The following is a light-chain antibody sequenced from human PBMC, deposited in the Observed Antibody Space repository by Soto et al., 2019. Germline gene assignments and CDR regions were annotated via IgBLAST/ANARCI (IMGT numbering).Light chain of an antibody. CDR3: QQYNVWPLT. CDR1: QSVSSN. J-gene: IGKJ4*01. V-gene: IGKV3-15*01. CDR2: VAS. Sequence: EIVMTQSPATLSVSPGERATLSCRASQSVSSNLAWYQQKPGQTPKLLIYVASTRATGIPARFSGSGSGTEFTLTIRSLQSEDFAVYYCQQYNVWPLTFGGGTTVEFK.